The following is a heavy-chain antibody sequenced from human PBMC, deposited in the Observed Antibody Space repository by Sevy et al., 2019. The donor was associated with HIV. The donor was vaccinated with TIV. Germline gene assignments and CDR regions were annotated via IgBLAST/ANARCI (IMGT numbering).Heavy chain of an antibody. CDR2: IKQDESEK. CDR1: GFTFSRYW. J-gene: IGHJ4*02. V-gene: IGHV3-7*01. D-gene: IGHD3-22*01. Sequence: GGSLRLSCAASGFTFSRYWMTWVRQAPGKGLEWVANIKQDESEKYYAKALKGRFTMSSDNAKNAMYLQMNSLRADDTAVYSCARAEQVTIIVLFGGLYFDSWGQGTLVTVSS. CDR3: ARAEQVTIIVLFGGLYFDS.